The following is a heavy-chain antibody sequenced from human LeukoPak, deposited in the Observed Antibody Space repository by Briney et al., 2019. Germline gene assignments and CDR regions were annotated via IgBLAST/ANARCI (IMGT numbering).Heavy chain of an antibody. CDR1: GGSFSGYY. Sequence: SETLSLTCAVYGGSFSGYYWSWIRQPPGKGLEWIGEINHSGSTNYNPSLKSRGTISVETSKNQFSLKLSSVTAADTAVYFCARRRFLEWYHPYWGQGTLVTVSS. D-gene: IGHD3-3*01. V-gene: IGHV4-34*01. CDR2: INHSGST. J-gene: IGHJ4*02. CDR3: ARRRFLEWYHPY.